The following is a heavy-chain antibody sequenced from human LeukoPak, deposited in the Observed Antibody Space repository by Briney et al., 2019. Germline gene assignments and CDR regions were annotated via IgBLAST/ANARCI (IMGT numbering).Heavy chain of an antibody. CDR2: ISYDGSNK. CDR1: GFTFSSYA. J-gene: IGHJ4*02. CDR3: ARDYGESYYFFDY. D-gene: IGHD1-26*01. V-gene: IGHV3-30-3*01. Sequence: PGGSLRLSCAASGFTFSSYAMHWVRQAPGKGLEWVAVISYDGSNKYYADSVKGRFTISRDNSKDTLYLQMNSLRAEDTAVYYCARDYGESYYFFDYWGQGTLVTVSS.